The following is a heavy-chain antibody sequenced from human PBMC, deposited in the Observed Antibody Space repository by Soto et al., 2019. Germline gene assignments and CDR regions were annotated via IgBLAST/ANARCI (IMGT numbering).Heavy chain of an antibody. CDR3: ARAPRGNYGYPSYFDY. J-gene: IGHJ4*02. CDR1: GGSISSYY. CDR2: IYYSGST. V-gene: IGHV4-59*01. D-gene: IGHD3-10*01. Sequence: SETLSLTCTVSGGSISSYYWSWIRQPPGKGLEWIGYIYYSGSTNYNPSLKSRVTISVDTSKNQFSLKLSSVSAADTAVYYCARAPRGNYGYPSYFDYWGQGTLVTVSS.